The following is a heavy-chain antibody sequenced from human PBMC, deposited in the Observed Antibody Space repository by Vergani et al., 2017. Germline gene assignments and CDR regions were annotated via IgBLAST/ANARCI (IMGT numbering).Heavy chain of an antibody. Sequence: QVQLVQSGAEVKKPGSSVKVSCKASGVTFSSYAISWVRQAPGQGLEWMGRIIPILGIANYAQKFQGRVTITADKPTSTAYMELSSLRSEDTAGYYCAGGWAPITTIYYYYYMDVWGKGTTVTVSS. V-gene: IGHV1-69*04. J-gene: IGHJ6*03. CDR3: AGGWAPITTIYYYYYMDV. D-gene: IGHD3-3*01. CDR2: IIPILGIA. CDR1: GVTFSSYA.